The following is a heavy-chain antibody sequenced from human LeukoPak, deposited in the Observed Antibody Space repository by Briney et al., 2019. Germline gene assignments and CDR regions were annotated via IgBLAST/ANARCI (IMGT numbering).Heavy chain of an antibody. D-gene: IGHD3-9*01. CDR1: GSSISSGDYD. Sequence: SQTLSLTCTVSGSSISSGDYDWSWIRQPPGKGLEWIGYIYYSGSTYYNPSLKSRVTISVDTSKNQFSLKLSSVTAADTAVYYCARSVGDDILTGDYYYYYMDVWGKGTTVTVSS. J-gene: IGHJ6*03. V-gene: IGHV4-30-4*08. CDR3: ARSVGDDILTGDYYYYYMDV. CDR2: IYYSGST.